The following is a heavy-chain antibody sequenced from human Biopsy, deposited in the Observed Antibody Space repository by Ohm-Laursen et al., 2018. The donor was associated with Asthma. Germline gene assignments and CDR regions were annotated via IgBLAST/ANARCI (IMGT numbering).Heavy chain of an antibody. CDR2: MTHDGTEK. D-gene: IGHD3-3*02. CDR3: ARTFHFWSPYHAEHYQL. CDR1: GFTFPDYW. Sequence: SLRLSRSASGFTFPDYWMSWVRQAPGKGLEWVANMTHDGTEKNHVDSLKGRVTISRDNAKNSLYLQMNSLRAEDTAVYDCARTFHFWSPYHAEHYQLWGQGTLVTVSS. V-gene: IGHV3-7*01. J-gene: IGHJ1*01.